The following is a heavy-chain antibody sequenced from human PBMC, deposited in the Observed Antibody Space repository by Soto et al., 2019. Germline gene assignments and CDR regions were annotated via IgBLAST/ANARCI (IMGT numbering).Heavy chain of an antibody. J-gene: IGHJ4*02. D-gene: IGHD6-13*01. CDR3: ARGSSNWAYYFDF. Sequence: EVHLVESGGGLVQPGGSLRLSCAASGFTFSSYSLNWVRQAPGKGLEWVSYITSSGTTVYYADSVRGRFTISRANAKNSLYLQMNSMRDDDTAVYYCARGSSNWAYYFDFWGQGTLVTVSS. CDR2: ITSSGTTV. V-gene: IGHV3-48*02. CDR1: GFTFSSYS.